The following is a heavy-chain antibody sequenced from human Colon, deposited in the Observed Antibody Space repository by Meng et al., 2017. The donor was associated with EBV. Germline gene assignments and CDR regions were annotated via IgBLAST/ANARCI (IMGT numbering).Heavy chain of an antibody. D-gene: IGHD2-21*01. CDR1: GGSISSSHG. Sequence: QVQLQESGPGLAKPSGTLSLTCAVSGGSISSSHGWSWVRQPPGKGLEWIWEVYHTGSTKYNPSLKSRLTISVDKSKNQFSLNLTSVTAADTAVYYCARVWQSLTAFFDSWGQGTLVTVSS. V-gene: IGHV4-4*02. J-gene: IGHJ4*02. CDR3: ARVWQSLTAFFDS. CDR2: VYHTGST.